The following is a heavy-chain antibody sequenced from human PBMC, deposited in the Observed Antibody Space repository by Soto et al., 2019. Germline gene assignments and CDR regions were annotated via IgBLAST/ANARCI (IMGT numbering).Heavy chain of an antibody. J-gene: IGHJ6*02. Sequence: SETLSLTCTVSGGSISSYYWSWIRQPPGKGLEWIGYIYCSGSTNYNPSLKSRVTISVDTSKNQFSLKLSSVTAADTAVYYCARVDSSSWVYYGMDVWGQGTTVTVS. CDR1: GGSISSYY. CDR3: ARVDSSSWVYYGMDV. D-gene: IGHD6-13*01. V-gene: IGHV4-59*01. CDR2: IYCSGST.